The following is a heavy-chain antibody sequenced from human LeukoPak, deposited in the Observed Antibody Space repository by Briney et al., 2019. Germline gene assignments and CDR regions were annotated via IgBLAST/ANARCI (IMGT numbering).Heavy chain of an antibody. J-gene: IGHJ4*02. CDR3: TSREYSSSSYFDY. D-gene: IGHD6-6*01. CDR1: GFTFSGSA. Sequence: GGSLRLSCAASGFTFSGSAMHWVRQASGKGLEWVGRIRSKANSYATAYAASVKGRFTISRDDSKNTAYLQMNSLKTEDTAAYYCTSREYSSSSYFDYWGQGTLVTVSS. CDR2: IRSKANSYAT. V-gene: IGHV3-73*01.